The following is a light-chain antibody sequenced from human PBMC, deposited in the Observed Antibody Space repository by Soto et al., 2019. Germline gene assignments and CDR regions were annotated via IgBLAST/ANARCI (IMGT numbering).Light chain of an antibody. J-gene: IGKJ3*01. CDR1: QSISTY. V-gene: IGKV1-39*01. CDR3: QQTYSTPLTS. CDR2: AAS. Sequence: DIQMTQSPSSLSASVGDRVSITCRASQSISTYLNWYQQKPGKAPKLLIYAASSLQSGAPSRFSGSGSGTDVTLTVSSLQPEDFATYYCQQTYSTPLTSFGPGTKVDI.